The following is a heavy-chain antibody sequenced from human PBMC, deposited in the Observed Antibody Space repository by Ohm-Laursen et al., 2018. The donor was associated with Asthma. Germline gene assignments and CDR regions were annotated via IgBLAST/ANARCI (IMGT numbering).Heavy chain of an antibody. CDR2: IYYSGST. Sequence: GTLSLTWTVSGGSISSSSYYWGWIRQPPGKGLEWIGSIYYSGSTYYNPSLKSRVTISVDTSKNQFSLKLSSVTAADTAVYYCARHEARDYYYYGMDVWGQGTTVTVSS. CDR1: GGSISSSSYY. J-gene: IGHJ6*02. V-gene: IGHV4-39*01. CDR3: ARHEARDYYYYGMDV.